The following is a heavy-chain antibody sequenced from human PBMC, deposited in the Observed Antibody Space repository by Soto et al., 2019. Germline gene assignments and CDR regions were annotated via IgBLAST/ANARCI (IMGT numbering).Heavy chain of an antibody. V-gene: IGHV3-66*01. CDR2: IYSGGST. Sequence: GGSLRLSCAASGFTVSSNYMSWVRQAPGKGLEWVSVIYSGGSTYYADSVKGRFTISRDNSKNSLYLQMNSLRAEDTAVYYCARADCSGGSCYWYFDLWGRGTLVTAPQ. CDR1: GFTVSSNY. J-gene: IGHJ2*01. D-gene: IGHD2-15*01. CDR3: ARADCSGGSCYWYFDL.